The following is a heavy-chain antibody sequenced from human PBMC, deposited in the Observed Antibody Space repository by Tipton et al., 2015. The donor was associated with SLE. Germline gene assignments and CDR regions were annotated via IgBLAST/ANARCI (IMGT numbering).Heavy chain of an antibody. CDR1: GGSITSGYYF. V-gene: IGHV4-61*02. Sequence: TLSLTCNVSGGSITSGYYFWSWIRQSAGKGLEWIGRIYTSGNTNYNPSLKSRVTISLDLSKNQFSLQLTSVTAADTAVYLCAIWNRLRSTVDYWGQGKLVSVSS. D-gene: IGHD1/OR15-1a*01. J-gene: IGHJ4*02. CDR3: AIWNRLRSTVDY. CDR2: IYTSGNT.